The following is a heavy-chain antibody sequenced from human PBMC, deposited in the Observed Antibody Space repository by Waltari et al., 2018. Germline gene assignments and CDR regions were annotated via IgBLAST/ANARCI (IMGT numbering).Heavy chain of an antibody. V-gene: IGHV4-34*01. CDR3: AGGTGRGQLARFDP. Sequence: QVQLQQWGAGLLKPSETLSLTCAVYGGSFSGYYWSWIRQPPGKGLEWIGEINHSGSTNYNPSLKSRVTISVDTSKNQFSLKLSSVTAADTAVYYCAGGTGRGQLARFDPWGQGTLVTVSS. CDR1: GGSFSGYY. J-gene: IGHJ5*02. D-gene: IGHD6-13*01. CDR2: INHSGST.